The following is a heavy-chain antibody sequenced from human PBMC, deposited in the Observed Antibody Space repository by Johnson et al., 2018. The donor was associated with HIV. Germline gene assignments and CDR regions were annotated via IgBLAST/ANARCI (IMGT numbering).Heavy chain of an antibody. CDR1: GFTVSSNY. J-gene: IGHJ3*02. V-gene: IGHV3-53*01. Sequence: VQLVESGGGLIQPGGSLRLSCAASGFTVSSNYMSWVRQAPGKGLEWVSLIYSDGSTYYADSVKCRFTISRDNAKNSLYLQMNSLRAEDTAVYFCARAINDAFDIWGQGTMVTVSP. CDR3: ARAINDAFDI. CDR2: IYSDGST.